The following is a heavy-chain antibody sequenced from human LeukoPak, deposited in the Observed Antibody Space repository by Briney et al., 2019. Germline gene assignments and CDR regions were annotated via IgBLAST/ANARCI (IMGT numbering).Heavy chain of an antibody. J-gene: IGHJ4*02. CDR1: GFTFSSYA. V-gene: IGHV3-30-3*01. CDR2: ISYDGSNK. Sequence: GGSLRLSCAASGFTFSSYAMHWVRQAPGKGLEWVAVISYDGSNKYYADSVKGRFTISRDNSKNTLYLQMNSLRAEDTAVYYCAREGSYSSLDYWGQGTLVTVSS. D-gene: IGHD6-19*01. CDR3: AREGSYSSLDY.